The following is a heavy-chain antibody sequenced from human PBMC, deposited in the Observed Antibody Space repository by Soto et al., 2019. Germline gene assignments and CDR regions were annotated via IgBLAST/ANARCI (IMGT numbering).Heavy chain of an antibody. D-gene: IGHD5-18*01. Sequence: EVLLLESGGGVVQPGGSLRLSCAASGFTFSAYAMNWVRQAPGKGRQWCSSISGDDGRGSAGDTYYADSVRCRCTISRDDYKNTLFLQTNSPRTEDTANYNCAKFSNADTYCGQGTLVTVSS. CDR2: ISGDDGRGSAGDT. V-gene: IGHV3-23*01. CDR1: GFTFSAYA. J-gene: IGHJ4*02. CDR3: AKFSNADTY.